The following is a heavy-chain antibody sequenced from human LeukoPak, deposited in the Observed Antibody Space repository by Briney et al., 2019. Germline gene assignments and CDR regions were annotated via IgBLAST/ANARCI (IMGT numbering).Heavy chain of an antibody. CDR3: ARGSRGELLRVGIY. D-gene: IGHD1-26*01. V-gene: IGHV4-34*01. Sequence: SETLSLTCAVYGGSFSGYYWSWIRQPPGKGLEWIGSIYYSGSTYYNPSLKSRVTISVDTSKNQFSLKLSSVTAADTAVYYCARGSRGELLRVGIYWGQGTLVTVSS. J-gene: IGHJ4*02. CDR1: GGSFSGYY. CDR2: IYYSGST.